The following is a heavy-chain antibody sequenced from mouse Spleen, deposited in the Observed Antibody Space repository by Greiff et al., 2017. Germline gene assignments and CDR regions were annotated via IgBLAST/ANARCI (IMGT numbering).Heavy chain of an antibody. V-gene: IGHV1-55*01. Sequence: QVQLQQPGAELVKPGASVKMSCKASGYTFTSYWITWVKQRPGQGLEWIGDIYPGSGSTNYNEKFKSKATLTVDTSSSTSYMQLSSLTSEDSAVYYCAKYGNYNYAMDYWGQGTSVTVSS. D-gene: IGHD2-10*02. J-gene: IGHJ4*01. CDR2: IYPGSGST. CDR3: AKYGNYNYAMDY. CDR1: GYTFTSYW.